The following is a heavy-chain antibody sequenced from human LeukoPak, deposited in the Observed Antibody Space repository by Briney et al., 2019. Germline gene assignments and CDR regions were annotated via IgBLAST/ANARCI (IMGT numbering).Heavy chain of an antibody. J-gene: IGHJ4*02. CDR3: ARHNYYGSGSYRGPYYFDY. Sequence: TGGSLRLSCAASGFTVSSNYMSWVRQAPRKGLEWVSVIYSGGSTYYADSVKGRFTISRDNSKNTLYLQMNSLRAEDTAVYYCARHNYYGSGSYRGPYYFDYWGQGTLVTVSS. D-gene: IGHD3-10*01. V-gene: IGHV3-53*01. CDR1: GFTVSSNY. CDR2: IYSGGST.